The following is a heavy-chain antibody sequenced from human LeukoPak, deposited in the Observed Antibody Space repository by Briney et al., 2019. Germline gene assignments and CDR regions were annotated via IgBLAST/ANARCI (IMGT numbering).Heavy chain of an antibody. V-gene: IGHV1-69*06. CDR2: IIPIFGTA. Sequence: ASVKVSCKASGYTFTSYAISWVRQAPGQGLEWMGGIIPIFGTANYAQKFQGRVTITADKSTSTAYMELSSLRSEDTAVYYCARDRSSGWRNDAFDIWGQETMVTVSS. D-gene: IGHD6-19*01. J-gene: IGHJ3*02. CDR3: ARDRSSGWRNDAFDI. CDR1: GYTFTSYA.